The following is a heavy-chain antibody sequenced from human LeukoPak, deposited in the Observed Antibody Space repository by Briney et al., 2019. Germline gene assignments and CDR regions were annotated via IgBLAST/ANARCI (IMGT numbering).Heavy chain of an antibody. V-gene: IGHV3-7*01. Sequence: PGGSLRLSCAASGFTFSSYGMHWVRQAPGKGLEWVAHIKQDGSEKYYVDSVKGRFTISRDNAKNSLYLQMNSLRAEDTAVYYCARAPFGSWYPGDFDYWGQGTLVTVSS. D-gene: IGHD6-13*01. CDR1: GFTFSSYG. CDR3: ARAPFGSWYPGDFDY. J-gene: IGHJ4*02. CDR2: IKQDGSEK.